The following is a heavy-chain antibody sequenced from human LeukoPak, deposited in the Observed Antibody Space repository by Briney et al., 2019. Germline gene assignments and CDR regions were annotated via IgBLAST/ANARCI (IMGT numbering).Heavy chain of an antibody. CDR1: GFTFDDYA. D-gene: IGHD6-13*01. V-gene: IGHV3-9*01. Sequence: GRSLRLSCAASGFTFDDYAIHWVRQAPGKGLEWVSGISWNSGSIGYADSVKGRFTISRDNAKNSLYLQMNSLRAEDTALYYCAKDISSSWYGSFDYWGQGTLVTVSS. J-gene: IGHJ4*02. CDR3: AKDISSSWYGSFDY. CDR2: ISWNSGSI.